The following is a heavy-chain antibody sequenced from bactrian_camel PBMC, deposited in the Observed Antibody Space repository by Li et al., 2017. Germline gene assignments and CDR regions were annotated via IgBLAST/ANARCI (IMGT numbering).Heavy chain of an antibody. V-gene: IGHV3-2*01. Sequence: HVQLVESGGGSVQAGGSLRLSCTSSQYAISTYSMGWFRQAPGKGLEWVSSIASDGGKTYYVDSVKGRFTISRDNTKNMLYLQMNSLKSEDTALYYCATGSLPGIGWSPLYYEYNSWGQGTQVTVS. CDR3: ATGSLPGIGWSPLYYEYNS. CDR2: IASDGGKT. CDR1: QYAISTYS. J-gene: IGHJ4*01. D-gene: IGHD6*01.